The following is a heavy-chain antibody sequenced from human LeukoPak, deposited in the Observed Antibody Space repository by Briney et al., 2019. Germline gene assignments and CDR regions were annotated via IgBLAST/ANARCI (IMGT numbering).Heavy chain of an antibody. J-gene: IGHJ4*02. CDR1: GGSISSGSYY. CDR2: IYTSGST. Sequence: PSETLSLTCTVSGGSISSGSYYWSWIRQPAGKGLVWIGRIYTSGSTNYNPSLKSRVTISVDTSKNQFSLKLSSVTAADTAVYYYARGRFLEWLWGQGTLVTVSS. V-gene: IGHV4-61*02. D-gene: IGHD3-3*01. CDR3: ARGRFLEWL.